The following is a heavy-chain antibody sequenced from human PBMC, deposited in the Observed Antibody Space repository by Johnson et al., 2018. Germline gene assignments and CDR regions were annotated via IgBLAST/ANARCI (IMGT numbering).Heavy chain of an antibody. D-gene: IGHD2-8*01. CDR2: IWYDGSNK. CDR3: TREASGRCIAFDI. V-gene: IGHV3-33*01. CDR1: GFTFSSYG. Sequence: QVQLVESGGGVVQPGRSLRLSCAASGFTFSSYGMHWVRQAPGKELEWVAVIWYDGSNKYYADSVKGRFTISRDNSKNTLFLQMNNVRAEDAAVYYCTREASGRCIAFDIWGQGTIVTGSS. J-gene: IGHJ3*02.